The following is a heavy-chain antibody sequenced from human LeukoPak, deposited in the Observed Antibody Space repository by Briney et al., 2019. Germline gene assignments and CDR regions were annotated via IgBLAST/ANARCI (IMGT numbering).Heavy chain of an antibody. CDR1: GFSFSIYN. V-gene: IGHV3-21*01. Sequence: GGSLRLSCEASGFSFSIYNMNWVRLAPGKGLEWVSSISGSSSQVWYADSVKGRFTSSRDNAKNSLYLQTSSLRVEDTAVYYCARDQYYSDTSGYPYDVWGQGTMVTVSS. CDR3: ARDQYYSDTSGYPYDV. J-gene: IGHJ3*01. CDR2: ISGSSSQV. D-gene: IGHD3-22*01.